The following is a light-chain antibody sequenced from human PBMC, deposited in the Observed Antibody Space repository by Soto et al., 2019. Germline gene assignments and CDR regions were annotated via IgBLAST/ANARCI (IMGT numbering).Light chain of an antibody. V-gene: IGLV2-11*01. CDR3: CSYAGSYTGV. Sequence: QSVLTQPRSVSGSPGQSVTISCTGTSSDVGGYNYVSWYQQHPGKAPKLMIYDVSKRPSGVPDRFSGSKSGNTASLTISGLQAEDEADYYGCSYAGSYTGVFGGGTKLTVL. CDR2: DVS. J-gene: IGLJ3*02. CDR1: SSDVGGYNY.